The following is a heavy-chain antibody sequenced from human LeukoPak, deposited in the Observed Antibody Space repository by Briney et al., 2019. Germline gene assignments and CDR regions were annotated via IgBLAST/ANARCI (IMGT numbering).Heavy chain of an antibody. J-gene: IGHJ4*02. CDR2: VYYSAST. CDR1: GGSISRYY. Sequence: PSETLSLTCTVSGGSISRYYWSWIRQPPGKGLEWIGYVYYSASTNYNPSLKSRVTISVDTSKNQFSLKPSSVTAADTAVYYCAKYTGTYFDYWGQGTLVTVSS. CDR3: AKYTGTYFDY. V-gene: IGHV4-59*08. D-gene: IGHD7-27*01.